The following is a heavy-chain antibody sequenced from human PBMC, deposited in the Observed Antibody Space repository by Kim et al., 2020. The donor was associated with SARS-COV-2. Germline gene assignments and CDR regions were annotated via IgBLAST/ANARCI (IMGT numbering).Heavy chain of an antibody. V-gene: IGHV3-23*01. D-gene: IGHD6-13*01. CDR3: ANPARVAAAMGV. CDR2: IGASDGNT. Sequence: GGSLRLSCAASGFSFNNFAMSWVRQAPGKGLEWVSRIGASDGNTYYADSVKGRFTISRDNFKNSLYLQMNSLRAEDTAVYYCANPARVAAAMGVWGQGNTVTVS. CDR1: GFSFNNFA. J-gene: IGHJ6*02.